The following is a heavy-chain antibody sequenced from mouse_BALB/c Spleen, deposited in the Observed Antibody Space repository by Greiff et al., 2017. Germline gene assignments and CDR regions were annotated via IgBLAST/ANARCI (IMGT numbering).Heavy chain of an antibody. CDR1: GFTFSSYA. CDR3: ARREDYGYGYFDY. Sequence: EVHLVESGGGLVKPGGSLKLSCAASGFTFSSYAMSWVRQSPEKRLEWVAEISSGGSYTYYPDTVTGRFTISRDNAKNTLYLEMSSLRSEDTAMYYCARREDYGYGYFDYWGQGTTLTVSS. V-gene: IGHV5-9-4*01. D-gene: IGHD1-2*01. J-gene: IGHJ2*01. CDR2: ISSGGSYT.